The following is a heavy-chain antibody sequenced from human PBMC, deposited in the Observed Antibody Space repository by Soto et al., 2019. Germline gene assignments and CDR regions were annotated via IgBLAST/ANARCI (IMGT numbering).Heavy chain of an antibody. CDR2: TSSDGNHK. CDR1: GFIFSSFA. CDR3: ARAYSTRLYDYFYYGMDV. J-gene: IGHJ6*01. V-gene: IGHV3-30-3*01. Sequence: PGGSLRLSCAASGFIFSSFAMHWVRQAPGKGLEWVAVTSSDGNHKYYADSVKGRFTISRANSQNTLYLQMNSLRAEDTAMYYCARAYSTRLYDYFYYGMDVWGQGTTVTVSS. D-gene: IGHD5-12*01.